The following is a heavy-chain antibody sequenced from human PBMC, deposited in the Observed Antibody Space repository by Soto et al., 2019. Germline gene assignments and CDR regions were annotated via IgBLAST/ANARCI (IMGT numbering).Heavy chain of an antibody. CDR2: ISDSGGDT. CDR3: AKAPMIRGVIPAFDY. V-gene: IGHV3-23*01. J-gene: IGHJ4*02. CDR1: GFTFGSYA. D-gene: IGHD3-10*01. Sequence: GGSLRLSCSSSGFTFGSYAMTWVRQSPGKGLEWVSYISDSGGDTYYADSVKGRFTISRDNSKNTLYLQMNSLRVEDTAVYYCAKAPMIRGVIPAFDYWGQGTLVTVSS.